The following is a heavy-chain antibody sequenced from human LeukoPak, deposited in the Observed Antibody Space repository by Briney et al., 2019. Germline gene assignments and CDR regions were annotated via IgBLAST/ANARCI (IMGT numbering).Heavy chain of an antibody. Sequence: NPGGSLRLSCAASGFTYSKNGMNCVRDAPGKALEGVSAVSGSGDNTFYADPVKSQFTIFRDNSTNTLYLKINTLRAEDSAVYYCAKDSGLWGFDTWGQGNLVTVSS. CDR3: AKDSGLWGFDT. J-gene: IGHJ5*02. CDR2: VSGSGDNT. D-gene: IGHD5-18*01. CDR1: GFTYSKNG. V-gene: IGHV3-23*01.